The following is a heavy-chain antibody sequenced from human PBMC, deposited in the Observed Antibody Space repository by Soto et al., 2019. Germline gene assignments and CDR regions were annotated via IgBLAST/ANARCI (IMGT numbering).Heavy chain of an antibody. CDR1: GGSFSGYY. CDR2: INHSGSN. J-gene: IGHJ4*02. CDR3: ARGGPTPWY. Sequence: QVQLQQWGAGLLKPSETLSLTCAVYGGSFSGYYWSWIRQPPGKGLEWIGEINHSGSNNYNPSLKNRVTISVYTSTNQFSLNLSSVTAADTAVYYCARGGPTPWYWGRGTLVTVSS. V-gene: IGHV4-34*01.